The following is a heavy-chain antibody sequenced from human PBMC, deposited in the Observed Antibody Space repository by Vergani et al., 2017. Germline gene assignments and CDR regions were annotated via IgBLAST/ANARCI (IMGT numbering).Heavy chain of an antibody. CDR3: AREPAEGNWFDS. CDR2: IRSKANSYAT. J-gene: IGHJ5*01. CDR1: GFTFSGSA. D-gene: IGHD2-2*01. Sequence: EVQLVESGGGLVQPGGSLKLSCAASGFTFSGSAMHWVRQASGKGLEWVGRIRSKANSYATAYAASVKGRFTISRDDSKNTAYLQMNSLKTEDTAVYYCAREPAEGNWFDSWGQGTLVTVSS. V-gene: IGHV3-73*01.